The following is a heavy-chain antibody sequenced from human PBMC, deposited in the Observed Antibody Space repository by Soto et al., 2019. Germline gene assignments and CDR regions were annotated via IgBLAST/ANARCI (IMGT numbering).Heavy chain of an antibody. V-gene: IGHV1-8*02. CDR2: MNPTSGDT. CDR3: ARPGATFCGGDCYTDY. Sequence: QVQLVQSGAEVKRPGASVKVSCKASGYTFTNFDLNWVRQAPGQGLEWMGWMNPTSGDTGYAHKFQGRVTMPRDTSINTAYMELSSLKSEDTAVYFCARPGATFCGGDCYTDYWGQGTLVLVSS. J-gene: IGHJ4*02. CDR1: GYTFTNFD. D-gene: IGHD2-21*02.